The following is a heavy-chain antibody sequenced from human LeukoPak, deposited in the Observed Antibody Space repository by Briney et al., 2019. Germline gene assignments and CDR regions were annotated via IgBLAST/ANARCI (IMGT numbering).Heavy chain of an antibody. V-gene: IGHV4-4*07. CDR2: FYTSGST. CDR1: GGSLSSYY. J-gene: IGHJ4*02. D-gene: IGHD1-26*01. CDR3: AREGGGIIDY. Sequence: SETLSLTCTVSGGSLSSYYWRWLRQPAGRGLEWIGRFYTSGSTNYNPSLKSRVTMSVDAYKNQFSLKLSSVTAADTAVYYCAREGGGIIDYWGQGTLVTVSS.